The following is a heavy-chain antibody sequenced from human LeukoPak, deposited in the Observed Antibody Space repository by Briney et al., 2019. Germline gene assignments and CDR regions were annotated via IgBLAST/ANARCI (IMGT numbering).Heavy chain of an antibody. V-gene: IGHV3-7*01. J-gene: IGHJ4*02. Sequence: PGGSLRLSCAASGFTFSAYWMSWVRQGPGKGLDWVASINPDGSGKRYVDSVRGRFTISRDNAQNSLYLHMNSLSAEDTAVYYCVRLFGGVTTFDYWGQGTLITVSS. CDR1: GFTFSAYW. CDR3: VRLFGGVTTFDY. D-gene: IGHD4-17*01. CDR2: INPDGSGK.